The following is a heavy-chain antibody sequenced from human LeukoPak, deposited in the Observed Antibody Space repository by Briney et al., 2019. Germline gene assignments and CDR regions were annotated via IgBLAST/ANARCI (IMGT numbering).Heavy chain of an antibody. CDR1: GFTFSSYD. Sequence: GGALRLSCAASGFTFSSYDMHGVGQAPGKGVERVSAICTAGETYYTGCVKGRGTISRENANNSLYLQMNSLRAGDTAVYYCARVGDSSGLYDYWGQGTLVTVSS. V-gene: IGHV3-13*01. D-gene: IGHD3-22*01. J-gene: IGHJ4*02. CDR3: ARVGDSSGLYDY. CDR2: ICTAGET.